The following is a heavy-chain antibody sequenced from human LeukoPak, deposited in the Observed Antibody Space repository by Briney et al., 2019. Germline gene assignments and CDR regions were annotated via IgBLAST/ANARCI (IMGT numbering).Heavy chain of an antibody. D-gene: IGHD2-21*02. CDR3: ARGRRDCGGDCYVAFDI. J-gene: IGHJ3*02. V-gene: IGHV4-39*01. CDR1: GGSISSSSYY. Sequence: PSETLSLTCTVSGGSISSSSYYWGWIRQPPGKGLEWIGSIYYSGSTYYNPSLKSRVTISVDTSKNQFSLKLSSVTAADTAVYYCARGRRDCGGDCYVAFDIWGQGTMVTVSS. CDR2: IYYSGST.